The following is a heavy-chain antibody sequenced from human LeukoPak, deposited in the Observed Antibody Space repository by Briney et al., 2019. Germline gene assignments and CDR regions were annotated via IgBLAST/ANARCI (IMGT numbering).Heavy chain of an antibody. V-gene: IGHV1-18*01. CDR3: ASGRQDIVVVPAATDNWFDP. D-gene: IGHD2-2*01. Sequence: ASVKVSCKASGYTFTSFGFSWVRQAPGQGLEWMGWISAHNGNTNYAQKLQGRVTLTTDTSTSTAYMELSSLRSEDTAVYYCASGRQDIVVVPAATDNWFDPWGQGTLVTVS. CDR1: GYTFTSFG. CDR2: ISAHNGNT. J-gene: IGHJ5*02.